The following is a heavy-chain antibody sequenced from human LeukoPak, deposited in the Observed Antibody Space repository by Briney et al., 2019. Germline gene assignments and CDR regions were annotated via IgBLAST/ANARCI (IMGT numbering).Heavy chain of an antibody. CDR2: ISSSSSYI. D-gene: IGHD1-26*01. V-gene: IGHV3-21*01. J-gene: IGHJ4*02. CDR1: GFTFSSYS. CDR3: ARDIRATIDY. Sequence: GGSLRLSCAASGFTFSSYSMNWVRQAPGKGLEWVSSISSSSSYIYYADSVKGRFTISRDNAKNSLYLQMNSPRAEDTAVYYCARDIRATIDYWGQGTLVTVSS.